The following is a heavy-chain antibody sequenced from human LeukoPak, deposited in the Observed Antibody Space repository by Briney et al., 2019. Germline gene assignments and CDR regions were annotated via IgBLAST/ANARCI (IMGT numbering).Heavy chain of an antibody. V-gene: IGHV3-48*01. D-gene: IGHD3-22*01. CDR2: ISSSSSTI. CDR1: GFIFSSYS. Sequence: GGSLRLSCAASGFIFSSYSMNWVRQAPGKGLEWVSYISSSSSTIYYADSVKGRFTISRDNAKNSLYLQMNSLRAEDTAVYYCARDSRQYYGSFDYWGQGTLVTVSS. CDR3: ARDSRQYYGSFDY. J-gene: IGHJ4*02.